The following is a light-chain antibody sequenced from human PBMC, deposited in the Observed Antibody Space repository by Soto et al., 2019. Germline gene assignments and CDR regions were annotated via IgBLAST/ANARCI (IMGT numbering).Light chain of an antibody. CDR2: AS. Sequence: EIVLTQSPGTLSLSPGERATLSCRASQSVSDMYLAWYQQKPGQAPRLLIHASNRATDIPYRFSGSGSGTDFTLTISRLEPEDFGVYYCQHYGTSALFGPGTKVEIK. V-gene: IGKV3-20*01. CDR1: QSVSDMY. CDR3: QHYGTSAL. J-gene: IGKJ3*01.